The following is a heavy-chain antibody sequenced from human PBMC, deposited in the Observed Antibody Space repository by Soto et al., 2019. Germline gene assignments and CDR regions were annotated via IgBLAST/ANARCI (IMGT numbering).Heavy chain of an antibody. Sequence: GGSLRLSCAASGFTFSSYGMHWVRQAPGKGLEWVAVISYDGSNKYYADSVKGRFTISRDNSKNTLYLQMNSLRAEDTAVYYCAKFDYGALTPPWGQGTLVTVSS. CDR1: GFTFSSYG. J-gene: IGHJ5*02. V-gene: IGHV3-30*18. CDR2: ISYDGSNK. CDR3: AKFDYGALTPP. D-gene: IGHD4-17*01.